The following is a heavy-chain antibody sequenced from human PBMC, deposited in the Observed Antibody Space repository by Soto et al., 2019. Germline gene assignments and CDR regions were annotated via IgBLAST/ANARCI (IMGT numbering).Heavy chain of an antibody. CDR3: ARDLLDDFWSSNY. Sequence: QVQLVESGGGVVQPGRSLRLSCAASGFTFSSYAMHWVHQAPGKGLEWVAVISYDGSNKYYADSVKGRFTISRDNSKNTLYLQMNSLRAEDTAVYYCARDLLDDFWSSNYWGQGTLVTVSS. CDR2: ISYDGSNK. V-gene: IGHV3-30-3*01. CDR1: GFTFSSYA. D-gene: IGHD3-3*01. J-gene: IGHJ4*02.